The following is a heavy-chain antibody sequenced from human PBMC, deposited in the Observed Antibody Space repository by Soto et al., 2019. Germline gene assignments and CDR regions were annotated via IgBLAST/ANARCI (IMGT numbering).Heavy chain of an antibody. CDR3: AKGFCSSTRCLTYSYMDV. D-gene: IGHD2-2*01. CDR1: GFSFDEYA. V-gene: IGHV3-9*01. CDR2: VSWNSGTM. J-gene: IGHJ6*03. Sequence: EVQLVESGGGLVQPGRSLRLSCAASGFSFDEYAMHWVRQAPGKGLEWVSGVSWNSGTMGYGDSVRGRFAISRDNAKNSFYLQKNSLTTEDTALYYCAKGFCSSTRCLTYSYMDVWGKGTTVTVSS.